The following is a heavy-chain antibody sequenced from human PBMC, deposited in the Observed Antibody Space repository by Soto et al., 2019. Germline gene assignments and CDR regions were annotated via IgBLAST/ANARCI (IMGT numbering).Heavy chain of an antibody. J-gene: IGHJ4*02. Sequence: PGGSLSLSCAASGFTVSSNYMNWVRQAPGKGLEWVSIIYSGGSTYYADSVKGRFTISRDNSKNTVYLQMNSLRAEDTAVYYCARALVGGTRGFDYWGQGTLVTVSS. CDR2: IYSGGST. CDR1: GFTVSSNY. D-gene: IGHD1-26*01. V-gene: IGHV3-53*01. CDR3: ARALVGGTRGFDY.